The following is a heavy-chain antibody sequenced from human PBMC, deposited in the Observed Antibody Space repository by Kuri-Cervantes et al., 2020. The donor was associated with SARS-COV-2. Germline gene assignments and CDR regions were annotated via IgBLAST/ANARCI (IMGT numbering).Heavy chain of an antibody. Sequence: ASVKVSCKVSGYTLTELSMHWVRQAPGKGLEWMGWISAYTGNTNYAQKLQGRVTMTTDTSTSTAYMELRSLRSEDTAVYYCARPYCSGGSCYSGGWFDPWGQGTLVTVSS. CDR3: ARPYCSGGSCYSGGWFDP. CDR2: ISAYTGNT. D-gene: IGHD2-15*01. J-gene: IGHJ5*02. CDR1: GYTLTELS. V-gene: IGHV1-18*01.